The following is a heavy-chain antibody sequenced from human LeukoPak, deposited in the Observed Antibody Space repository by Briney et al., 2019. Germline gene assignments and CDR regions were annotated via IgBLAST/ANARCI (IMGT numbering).Heavy chain of an antibody. CDR3: AREEWELLDAFDI. V-gene: IGHV4-61*02. D-gene: IGHD1-26*01. CDR1: GGSISSGSYY. J-gene: IGHJ3*02. Sequence: SETLSLTCTVSGGSISSGSYYWSWIRQPAGKGLEWIGRIYTSGSTNYNPSLKSRVTISVDTSKNQFSLKLSSVTAADTAVYYCAREEWELLDAFDIWGQGTMVTVSS. CDR2: IYTSGST.